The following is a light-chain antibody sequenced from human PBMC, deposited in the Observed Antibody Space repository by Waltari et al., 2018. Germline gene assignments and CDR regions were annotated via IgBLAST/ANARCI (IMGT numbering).Light chain of an antibody. CDR2: NDH. CDR1: CSNVGRDT. J-gene: IGLJ1*01. Sequence: QSVLSQPPSASATPGQRGTIYCSGSCSNVGRDTVYWFQQLPGTAPNILIYNDHQRPSGVPDRFSGSKSGTSASLAISGRRSEDEADYYCVAWDDSLSGYVFGTGTKVTVL. V-gene: IGLV1-47*02. CDR3: VAWDDSLSGYV.